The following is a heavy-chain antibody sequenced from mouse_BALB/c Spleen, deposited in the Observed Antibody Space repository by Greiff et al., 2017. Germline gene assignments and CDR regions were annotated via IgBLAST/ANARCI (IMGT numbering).Heavy chain of an antibody. J-gene: IGHJ3*01. CDR2: ISYSGST. V-gene: IGHV3-2*02. Sequence: EVKLMESGPGLVKPSQSLSLTCTVTGYSITSDYAWNWIRQFPGNKPEWMGYISYSGSTSYNPSLKSRISITRDTSKNQFFLQLNSVTTEDTATYYCARWSTVVAKGFAYWGQGTLVTVSA. CDR1: GYSITSDYA. CDR3: ARWSTVVAKGFAY. D-gene: IGHD1-1*01.